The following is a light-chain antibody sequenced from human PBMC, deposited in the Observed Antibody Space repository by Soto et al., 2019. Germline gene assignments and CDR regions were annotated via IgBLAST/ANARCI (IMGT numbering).Light chain of an antibody. CDR2: AVS. Sequence: IVMTQSPATLSVSPGERATLSCRASQSISRNLAWYQQKPGQAPRLLIYAVSTRATGLPARFSGSGSGTEFTLTISSLQSEDFAVYSCQQYNNWPLTFGQGTKV. CDR1: QSISRN. CDR3: QQYNNWPLT. V-gene: IGKV3-15*01. J-gene: IGKJ1*01.